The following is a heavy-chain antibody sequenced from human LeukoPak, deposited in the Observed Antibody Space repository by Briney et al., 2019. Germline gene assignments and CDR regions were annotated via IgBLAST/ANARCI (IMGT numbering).Heavy chain of an antibody. J-gene: IGHJ4*02. Sequence: ASVKVSCKASGYTFTNYGISWVRQAPGQGLEWMGWISAYNSNTNYAQKFQGRVTMTTDTSTSTAYMELRSLRSDGTAVYYCARGFRQQLVQPTGYWGQGTLVTASS. CDR3: ARGFRQQLVQPTGY. CDR2: ISAYNSNT. D-gene: IGHD6-13*01. V-gene: IGHV1-18*01. CDR1: GYTFTNYG.